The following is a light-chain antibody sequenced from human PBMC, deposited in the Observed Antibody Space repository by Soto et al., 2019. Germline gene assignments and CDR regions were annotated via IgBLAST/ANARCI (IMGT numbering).Light chain of an antibody. CDR3: SAYAGSSTWV. V-gene: IGLV2-8*01. CDR2: EVY. J-gene: IGLJ2*01. CDR1: SSDVGGYNY. Sequence: QSAPTQPPSASGSPGQSVTFSCTGTSSDVGGYNYVYWYQQYPGKAPKLMIYEVYKRHSGVPDRFSGSKSGNTASLTVSGIQPEDEADYYSSAYAGSSTWVFGGGTKLTVL.